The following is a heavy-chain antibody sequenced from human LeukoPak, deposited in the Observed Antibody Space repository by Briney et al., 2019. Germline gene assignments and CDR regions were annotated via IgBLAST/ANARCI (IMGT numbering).Heavy chain of an antibody. Sequence: GGSLRLSCAASGFTFSSYSMNWVRQAPGKGLEWFSSISSSSSYIYYADSVKGRFTISRDNAKNSLYLQMNSLRAEDTAVYYCARDREWGAFDIWGQGTMVTVSS. CDR1: GFTFSSYS. D-gene: IGHD1-26*01. CDR2: ISSSSSYI. J-gene: IGHJ3*02. CDR3: ARDREWGAFDI. V-gene: IGHV3-21*01.